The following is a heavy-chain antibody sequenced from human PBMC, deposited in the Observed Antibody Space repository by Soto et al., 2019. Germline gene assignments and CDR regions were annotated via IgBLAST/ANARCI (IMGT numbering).Heavy chain of an antibody. D-gene: IGHD1-26*01. CDR1: GFTFSTYA. Sequence: LRPSCAASGFTFSTYAMDLVRPAPGKGVEWVSAISGGGGSTYDADAGKGRVTIARDNSKNTLYLQMNSLRAEDTAVYYCAKVSLGALTFTDYYYYGLDVWGQGTTVTVSS. J-gene: IGHJ6*02. CDR2: ISGGGGST. CDR3: AKVSLGALTFTDYYYYGLDV. V-gene: IGHV3-23*01.